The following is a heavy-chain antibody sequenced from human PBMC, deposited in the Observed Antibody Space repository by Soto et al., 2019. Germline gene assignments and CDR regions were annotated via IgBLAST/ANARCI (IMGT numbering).Heavy chain of an antibody. Sequence: QVQLVQSGAEVKKPGSSVKVSCKASGGTFSSYTITWVRQAPGQGLEWLGRIIPIFGVTNYAQKFQDRVTITADRSTTTAYMERSRLRSEYTAVYYCVRDWESTTQTWGFGDSWGQGTLVTVSS. J-gene: IGHJ4*02. CDR1: GGTFSSYT. D-gene: IGHD1-1*01. CDR3: VRDWESTTQTWGFGDS. V-gene: IGHV1-69*08. CDR2: IIPIFGVT.